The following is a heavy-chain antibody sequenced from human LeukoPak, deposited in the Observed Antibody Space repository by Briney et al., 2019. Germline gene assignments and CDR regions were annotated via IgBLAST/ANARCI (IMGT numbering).Heavy chain of an antibody. J-gene: IGHJ4*02. CDR2: FNSYGSII. D-gene: IGHD5-24*01. Sequence: PGGSLRLACAASGFTFSSYWMHWVRQAPGKGLVWVSRFNSYGSIITYADSVRRRFTISRDNDKNTLYLQMNSLRAEDTAVYYCAREAKDGYNCLGVFDYWGQGTLVTVSS. V-gene: IGHV3-74*03. CDR1: GFTFSSYW. CDR3: AREAKDGYNCLGVFDY.